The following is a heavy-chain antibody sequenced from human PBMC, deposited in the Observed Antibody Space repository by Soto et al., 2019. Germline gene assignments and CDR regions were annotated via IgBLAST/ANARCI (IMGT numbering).Heavy chain of an antibody. V-gene: IGHV1-3*01. D-gene: IGHD2-2*01. CDR2: INVGSGNT. J-gene: IGHJ5*02. CDR3: ARGAGYCTSTTCSHGFDP. Sequence: ASVKVSCKASGYRFTTYAMHWVRQAPGQRLEWMGRINVGSGNTKYSQNFQGRVTITTDTSASSVYMELSSLRYEDTAVYYCARGAGYCTSTTCSHGFDPWGKGTRVTVS. CDR1: GYRFTTYA.